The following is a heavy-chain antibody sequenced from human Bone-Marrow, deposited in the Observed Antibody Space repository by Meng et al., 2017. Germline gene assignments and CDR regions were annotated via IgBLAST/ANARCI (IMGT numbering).Heavy chain of an antibody. CDR2: INSDGSST. D-gene: IGHD6-19*01. V-gene: IGHV3-74*01. J-gene: IGHJ5*01. CDR1: GFTFSSYW. Sequence: GESLKISCAASGFTFSSYWMHWVRQAPGKGLVWVSRINSDGSSTSYADSVKGRFTISRDNAKNSLYLEMSSLRAEDTAMYYCTRGGQGTGCYDSWGLGTRVTVSS. CDR3: TRGGQGTGCYDS.